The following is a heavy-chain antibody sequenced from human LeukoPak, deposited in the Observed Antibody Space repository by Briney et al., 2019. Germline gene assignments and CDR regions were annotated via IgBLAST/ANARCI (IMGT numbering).Heavy chain of an antibody. CDR3: AKDEPGTYSPSDY. Sequence: GGSLRLSCEASGFSFTNTWMSWVRQAPGKGLEWVAFISYDGGDKYYADSVKGRFTISRDNSKNTLYLQMNGLRAEDTAVYYCAKDEPGTYSPSDYWGQGTLVTVSS. D-gene: IGHD3-10*01. J-gene: IGHJ4*02. CDR1: GFSFTNTW. CDR2: ISYDGGDK. V-gene: IGHV3-30*18.